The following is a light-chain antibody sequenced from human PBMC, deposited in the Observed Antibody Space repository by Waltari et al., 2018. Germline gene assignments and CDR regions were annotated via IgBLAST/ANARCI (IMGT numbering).Light chain of an antibody. CDR2: KDN. Sequence: SYELTQPPSVSVSPGQTARITCSGNALPNHTGNWYQQKPGQAPVVVIYKDNKRPSGIPERFSGSSSGTTVTLTISGVQAEDEADYYCQSADSSGSYEVFGTGTKVSVL. CDR1: ALPNHT. J-gene: IGLJ1*01. V-gene: IGLV3-25*03. CDR3: QSADSSGSYEV.